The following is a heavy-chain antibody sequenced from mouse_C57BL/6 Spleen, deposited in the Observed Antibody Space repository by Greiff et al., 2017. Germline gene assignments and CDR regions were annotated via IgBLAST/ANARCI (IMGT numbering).Heavy chain of an antibody. Sequence: VQLQQPGTELVKPGASVKLSCTASGYTFTSYWMHWVKQRPGQGLEWIGNINPSNGGTNYNEKFKSKATLTVDKSSSTAYMQLSSLTSEDSAVYFCAVITTVVATGEYWGQGTTLTVSS. V-gene: IGHV1-53*01. CDR1: GYTFTSYW. J-gene: IGHJ2*01. D-gene: IGHD1-1*01. CDR2: INPSNGGT. CDR3: AVITTVVATGEY.